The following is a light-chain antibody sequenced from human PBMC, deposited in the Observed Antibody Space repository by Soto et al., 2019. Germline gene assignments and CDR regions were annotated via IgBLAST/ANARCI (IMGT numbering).Light chain of an antibody. Sequence: DIQMTQSPSSLSASVGDRVTITCRASQSISSFLNWYQQKPGKAPRLLIYAASSLQSGVPSRFSASGSGTDFTLTISSLQPEDFATYYCQQSYSTPETFGQGTNVEIK. CDR1: QSISSF. V-gene: IGKV1-39*01. CDR2: AAS. CDR3: QQSYSTPET. J-gene: IGKJ1*01.